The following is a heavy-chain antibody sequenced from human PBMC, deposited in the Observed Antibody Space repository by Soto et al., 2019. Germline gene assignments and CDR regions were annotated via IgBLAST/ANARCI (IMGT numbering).Heavy chain of an antibody. V-gene: IGHV4-59*01. Sequence: QVQLQESGPGLVKPSETLSLTCTVSGGSISSYYWSWIRQPPGKGLEWIGYIYYSGSTNYNPSLKSRVTISVDTSKNQFSLKLSSVTAADTAVYYCARGGNWVLNYYFDYWGQGTLVTVSS. CDR1: GGSISSYY. D-gene: IGHD7-27*01. J-gene: IGHJ4*02. CDR3: ARGGNWVLNYYFDY. CDR2: IYYSGST.